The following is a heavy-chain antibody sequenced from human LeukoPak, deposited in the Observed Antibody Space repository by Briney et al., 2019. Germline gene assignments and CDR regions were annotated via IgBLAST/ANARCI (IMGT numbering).Heavy chain of an antibody. J-gene: IGHJ5*02. CDR2: IYYSGST. CDR3: ARDKFRIAADP. CDR1: GGSISSSSYY. V-gene: IGHV4-39*07. Sequence: PSETLSLTCTVSGGSISSSSYYWGWIRQPPGKGLEWIGSIYYSGSTYYNPSLKSRVTISVDTSKNQFSLKLSPVTAADTAVYYCARDKFRIAADPGGQGTLVTVSS. D-gene: IGHD6-13*01.